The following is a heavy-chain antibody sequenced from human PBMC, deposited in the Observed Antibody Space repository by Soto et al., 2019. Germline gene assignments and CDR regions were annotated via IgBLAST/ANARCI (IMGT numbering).Heavy chain of an antibody. D-gene: IGHD6-19*01. CDR2: IWYDGSNK. V-gene: IGHV3-33*01. CDR1: GFTFSSYG. Sequence: QVQLVESGGGVVQPGRSLRLSCAASGFTFSSYGMHWVRQAPGKGLEWVAVIWYDGSNKYYAASVKGRFTISRDNSKNPLYLQMNRLRAEDTAVYYCAIDCAEYSSGWYQRGGFDYWGPRTLITVSS. CDR3: AIDCAEYSSGWYQRGGFDY. J-gene: IGHJ4*02.